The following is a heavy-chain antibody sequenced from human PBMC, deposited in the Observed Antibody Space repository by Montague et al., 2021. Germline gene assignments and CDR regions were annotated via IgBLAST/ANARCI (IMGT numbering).Heavy chain of an antibody. CDR1: GDSISSKYF. Sequence: SETLSLTCTVSGDSISSKYFCSWVRQPLGKGLEWIGEIYHGTISYSPPLKGRLTVSMDTSKNQFSLKLSSVTAADTAIYYCAVGSESAWELLHHWGQGILVTVSS. CDR2: IYHGTI. D-gene: IGHD1-26*01. J-gene: IGHJ5*02. CDR3: AVGSESAWELLHH. V-gene: IGHV4-4*02.